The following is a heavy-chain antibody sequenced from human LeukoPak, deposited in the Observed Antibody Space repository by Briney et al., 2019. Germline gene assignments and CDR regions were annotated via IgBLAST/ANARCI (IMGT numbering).Heavy chain of an antibody. V-gene: IGHV4-59*08. CDR1: GGSISSYY. Sequence: SETLSLTCTVSGGSISSYYWSWIRQPPGKGLEWIGYIYYSGSTNYNPSLKSRVTISVDTSKNQFSLKLSSVTAADTAVYYCARRVGGATDYWGQGTLVTVSS. J-gene: IGHJ4*02. D-gene: IGHD1-26*01. CDR2: IYYSGST. CDR3: ARRVGGATDY.